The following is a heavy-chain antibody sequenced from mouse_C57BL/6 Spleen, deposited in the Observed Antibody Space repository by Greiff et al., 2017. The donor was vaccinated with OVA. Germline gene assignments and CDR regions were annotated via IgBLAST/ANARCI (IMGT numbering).Heavy chain of an antibody. V-gene: IGHV1-53*01. CDR1: GYTFTSYW. Sequence: QVQLQQPGTELVKPGASVKLSCKDSGYTFTSYWMHWVKQRPGQGLEWIGNINPSNGGTNYNEKFKSKATLTVDKSSSTAYMQLSSLTSEDSAVYYCAREEGTMGLRRNYAMDYWGQGTSVTVSS. D-gene: IGHD1-1*02. J-gene: IGHJ4*01. CDR3: AREEGTMGLRRNYAMDY. CDR2: INPSNGGT.